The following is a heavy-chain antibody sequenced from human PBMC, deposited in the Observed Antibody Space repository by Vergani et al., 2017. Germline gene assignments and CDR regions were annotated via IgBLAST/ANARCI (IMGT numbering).Heavy chain of an antibody. J-gene: IGHJ4*02. CDR2: INHSGST. Sequence: QVQLQQWGAGLLKPSETLSLTCAVYGGSFRGYYWSWIRQPPGKGLEWIEEINHSGSTNYNPSLKSRVTISVDTSKNQFSLKLSSVTAADTAVYYCARGGCSGGSCYPKVGFDYWGQGTLVTVSS. CDR1: GGSFRGYY. CDR3: ARGGCSGGSCYPKVGFDY. V-gene: IGHV4-34*01. D-gene: IGHD2-15*01.